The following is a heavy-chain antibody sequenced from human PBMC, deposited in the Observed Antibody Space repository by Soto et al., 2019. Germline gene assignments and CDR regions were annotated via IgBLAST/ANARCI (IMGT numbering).Heavy chain of an antibody. Sequence: GGSLRLSCAASGFTVSSNYMSWVRQAPGKGLEWASVIYSGGSTYYADSVKGRFTISRDNSKNTLYLQMNSLRAEDTAVYYCARETSGPFDYWGQGTLVTSPQ. D-gene: IGHD1-1*01. J-gene: IGHJ4*02. CDR1: GFTVSSNY. CDR2: IYSGGST. V-gene: IGHV3-66*01. CDR3: ARETSGPFDY.